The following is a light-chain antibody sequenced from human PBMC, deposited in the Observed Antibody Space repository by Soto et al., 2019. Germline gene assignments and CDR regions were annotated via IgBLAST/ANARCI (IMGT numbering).Light chain of an antibody. J-gene: IGKJ1*01. CDR1: QSISSW. Sequence: DIQMTQSPSTLSASVGDRVIITCRASQSISSWLAWYQQKPGKAPKLLIYKASTLASGVPSRFSGSGSGTDFPLTISSLQPDDFATYYCQQYDTYWTFGQGTKVEIK. CDR3: QQYDTYWT. CDR2: KAS. V-gene: IGKV1-5*03.